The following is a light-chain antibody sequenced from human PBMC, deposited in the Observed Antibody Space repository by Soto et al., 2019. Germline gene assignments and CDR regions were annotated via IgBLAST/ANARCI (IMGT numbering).Light chain of an antibody. V-gene: IGLV2-14*01. CDR2: DVS. CDR1: SSDVGGYNY. Sequence: QSALTQPASVSGSPGQSITISCTGTSSDVGGYNYVSWYQQHPGKAPKLMIYDVSHRPSGVFNRFSGSKSGNTASLTISGLQAEDEAEYYCSSYTSSSHLVVFGGGTKLTVL. J-gene: IGLJ3*02. CDR3: SSYTSSSHLVV.